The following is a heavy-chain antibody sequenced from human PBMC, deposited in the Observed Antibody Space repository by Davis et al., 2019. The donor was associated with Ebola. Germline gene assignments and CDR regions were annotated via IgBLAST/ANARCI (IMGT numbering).Heavy chain of an antibody. V-gene: IGHV4-39*01. CDR3: ASRYDSSCYTI. CDR1: GGSINNSSYY. CDR2: IFYSGNT. J-gene: IGHJ3*02. Sequence: PSETLSLTCTVSGGSINNSSYYWGWIRQPPGKGLEWIGSIFYSGNTYYNPSLKSRVTISVDTSKNQFSLKLSSVTAADTAVYYCASRYDSSCYTIWGQGTMVTVSS. D-gene: IGHD3-22*01.